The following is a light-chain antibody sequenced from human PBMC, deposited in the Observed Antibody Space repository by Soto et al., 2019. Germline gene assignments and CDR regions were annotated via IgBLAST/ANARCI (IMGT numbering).Light chain of an antibody. V-gene: IGKV3-11*01. Sequence: EIVLTQSPATLSLSPGERATLSCRASQSVSNYLAWYQQRPGQAPRLLIYDASNRATGIPARFSGSEAGTDFTLTISSLEPEDFAVYFCQQRSLLYTFGQGTKLEIK. CDR2: DAS. CDR3: QQRSLLYT. J-gene: IGKJ2*01. CDR1: QSVSNY.